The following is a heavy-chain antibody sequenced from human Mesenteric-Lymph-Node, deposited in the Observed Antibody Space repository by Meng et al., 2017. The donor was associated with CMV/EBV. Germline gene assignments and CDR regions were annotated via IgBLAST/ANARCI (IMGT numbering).Heavy chain of an antibody. Sequence: PETLSLTCTVSGGSISSYYWSWIRQPPEKGLEWIGYIYYSGSTNYNPSLKSRLTISVDTSKNQFSLKLSSVTSADTAVYYCARATVWSGNYLYFDSWGQGTLVTVSS. CDR1: GGSISSYY. CDR3: ARATVWSGNYLYFDS. D-gene: IGHD3-3*01. V-gene: IGHV4-59*01. CDR2: IYYSGST. J-gene: IGHJ4*02.